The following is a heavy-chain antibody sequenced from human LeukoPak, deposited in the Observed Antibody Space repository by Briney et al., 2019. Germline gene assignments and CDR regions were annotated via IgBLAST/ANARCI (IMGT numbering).Heavy chain of an antibody. CDR1: GGSFSGYY. CDR2: INHSGST. V-gene: IGHV4-34*01. CDR3: ARAKTGYGSGWYAGSWFDP. Sequence: PSETLSLTCAVYGGSFSGYYWSWIRQPPGKGLEWIGEINHSGSTNYNPSLKSRVTISVDTSKNQFSLKLSSVTAADTAVYYCARAKTGYGSGWYAGSWFDPWGQGTLVTVSS. D-gene: IGHD6-19*01. J-gene: IGHJ5*02.